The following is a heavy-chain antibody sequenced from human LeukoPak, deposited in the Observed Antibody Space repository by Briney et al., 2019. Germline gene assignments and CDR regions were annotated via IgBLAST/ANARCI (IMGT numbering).Heavy chain of an antibody. J-gene: IGHJ5*02. V-gene: IGHV4-59*01. CDR3: ARGSGGYRFDP. D-gene: IGHD3-10*01. CDR1: GASMPGYH. Sequence: KSSETLSLTCTVSGASMPGYHWTWIRQPPGKGLEYIGYVYNSGTTFYNPSFKSRVTISADMSKTQFSLKLTSVTAADTAIYYCARGSGGYRFDPWGLGTLVTVSS. CDR2: VYNSGTT.